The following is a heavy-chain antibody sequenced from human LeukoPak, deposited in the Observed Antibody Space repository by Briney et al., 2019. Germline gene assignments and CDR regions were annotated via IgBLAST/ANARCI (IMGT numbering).Heavy chain of an antibody. CDR3: AKHLVGSTRAFDY. CDR2: IGAGGHLT. J-gene: IGHJ4*02. D-gene: IGHD1-26*01. V-gene: IGHV3-23*01. Sequence: GGSLRLSCAASGFTFNSYYMNWVRQAPGRGLEWVSTIGAGGHLTYYADSVKGRFTLSRDNSKDTVSLQMSSLRVEDTAVYYCAKHLVGSTRAFDYWGQGTLVTVSS. CDR1: GFTFNSYY.